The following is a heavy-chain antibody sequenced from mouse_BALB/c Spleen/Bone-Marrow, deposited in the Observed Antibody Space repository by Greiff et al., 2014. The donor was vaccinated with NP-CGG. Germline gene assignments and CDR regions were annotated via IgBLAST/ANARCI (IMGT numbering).Heavy chain of an antibody. V-gene: IGHV1-74*01. CDR1: GYTFTSYW. J-gene: IGHJ3*01. CDR3: ARGRDYDVFAY. D-gene: IGHD2-4*01. Sequence: VQLQESGAELVRPGASVKLSCKASGYTFTSYWMNWVKQRPEQGLEWIGRIDPYDSETNYNQKFKDKAILTVDKSSSTAYMQLSSLTSEDSAVYYCARGRDYDVFAYWGQGTLVTVSA. CDR2: IDPYDSET.